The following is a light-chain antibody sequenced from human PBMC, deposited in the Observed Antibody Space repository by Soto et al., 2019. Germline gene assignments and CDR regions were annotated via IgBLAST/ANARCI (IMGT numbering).Light chain of an antibody. CDR3: QQSYSSTWT. CDR2: ATS. V-gene: IGKV1-39*01. Sequence: DIQMTQSPSSLSASVGDRVTITCRPSQSISTFLNWYQQKPGTAPKLLMHATSILQSGVPSRFSGSGSGTEFTLTISSLQTEDFATYYCQQSYSSTWTFGQGTKVELK. J-gene: IGKJ1*01. CDR1: QSISTF.